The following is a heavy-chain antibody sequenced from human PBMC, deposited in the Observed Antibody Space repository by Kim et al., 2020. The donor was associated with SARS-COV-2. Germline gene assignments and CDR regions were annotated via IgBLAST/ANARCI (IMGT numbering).Heavy chain of an antibody. CDR3: TWVPPQIAAAGDYYF. V-gene: IGHV3-49*04. Sequence: GGSLRLSCTASGFTFVGYAMSWVRQAPGKGLEWVGAISSRGGGRTTAYAASVKVRFTISRDEYTSNAHLHINSLKTEDTAEYYCTWVPPQIAAAGDYYF. CDR2: ISSRGGGRTT. D-gene: IGHD6-13*01. J-gene: IGHJ4*01. CDR1: GFTFVGYA.